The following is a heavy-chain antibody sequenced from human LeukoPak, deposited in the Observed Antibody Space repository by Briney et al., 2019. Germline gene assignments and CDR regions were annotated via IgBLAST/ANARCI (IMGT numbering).Heavy chain of an antibody. J-gene: IGHJ6*03. CDR3: ARAVYYDFWSGYPYYYYYMDV. D-gene: IGHD3-3*01. CDR2: IYYSGST. CDR1: GGSISSSSYY. Sequence: SETLSLTCTVSGGSISSSSYYWGWIRQPPGKGLEWFGSIYYSGSTYYNPSLKSRVTISVDTSKNQFSLKLSSVTAADTAVYYCARAVYYDFWSGYPYYYYYMDVWGKGTTVTVSS. V-gene: IGHV4-39*07.